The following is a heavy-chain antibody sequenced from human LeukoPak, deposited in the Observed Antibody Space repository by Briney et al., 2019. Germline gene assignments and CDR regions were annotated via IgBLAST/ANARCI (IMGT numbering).Heavy chain of an antibody. J-gene: IGHJ4*02. Sequence: GGSLRLSCAASGFTFSDYYMSWIRQAPGKGLEWVSYISTSGSTIYYADSLKGRFTISRDNAKNSLYLQMNSRRAEDTAVYYCARKRQQLAQPLDYWGQGTLVTVSS. CDR3: ARKRQQLAQPLDY. CDR1: GFTFSDYY. D-gene: IGHD6-13*01. V-gene: IGHV3-11*04. CDR2: ISTSGSTI.